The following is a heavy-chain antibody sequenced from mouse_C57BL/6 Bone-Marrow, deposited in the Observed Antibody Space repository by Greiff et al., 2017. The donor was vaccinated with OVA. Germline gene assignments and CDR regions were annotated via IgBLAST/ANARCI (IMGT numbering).Heavy chain of an antibody. CDR2: IHPNSGST. CDR1: GYTFTSYW. Sequence: QVQLQQPGAELVKPGASVKLSCKASGYTFTSYWMHWVKQRPGQGLEWIGMIHPNSGSTNYNEKFKSKATLTVDKSSSTAYMQLSSLTSEDSAVYYCEGKLWLRREAMDYWGQGTSVTVSS. CDR3: EGKLWLRREAMDY. J-gene: IGHJ4*01. D-gene: IGHD2-2*01. V-gene: IGHV1-64*01.